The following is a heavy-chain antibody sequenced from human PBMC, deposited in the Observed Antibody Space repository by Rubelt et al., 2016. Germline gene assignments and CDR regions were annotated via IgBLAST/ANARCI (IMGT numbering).Heavy chain of an antibody. J-gene: IGHJ4*02. V-gene: IGHV3-48*04. Sequence: QLVESGGGLVQPGGSLRLSCAASGFTFSSYSMNWVRQAPGKGLEWVSYISTGSSAMSYADSVKGRFTISRDNAKNSLFLQMHSLRADDTAVYYCARNWSEGQGPLNSWGQGTLVTVSS. D-gene: IGHD3-3*01. CDR2: ISTGSSAM. CDR3: ARNWSEGQGPLNS. CDR1: GFTFSSYS.